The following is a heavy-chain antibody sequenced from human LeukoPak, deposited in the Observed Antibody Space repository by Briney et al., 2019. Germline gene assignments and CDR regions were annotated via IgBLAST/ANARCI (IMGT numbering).Heavy chain of an antibody. D-gene: IGHD3-10*01. V-gene: IGHV3-23*01. Sequence: PGGSLRLSCAASGFTFSSYAMSWVRQAPGKGLERVSGISGSGGATYYADSVKGRFTISRDDPHNTLYLQMNSLRAEDTAVYFCARGGVDYYGSGTYYLMYYFDYWGQGALVTVSS. CDR3: ARGGVDYYGSGTYYLMYYFDY. J-gene: IGHJ4*02. CDR2: ISGSGGAT. CDR1: GFTFSSYA.